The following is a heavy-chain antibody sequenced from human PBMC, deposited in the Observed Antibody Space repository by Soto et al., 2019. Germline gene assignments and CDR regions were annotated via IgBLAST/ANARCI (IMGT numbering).Heavy chain of an antibody. J-gene: IGHJ4*02. D-gene: IGHD7-27*01. CDR2: ISDDGRHK. V-gene: IGHV3-30*04. CDR3: AREGLTAARKLDF. CDR1: GFTFSSYT. Sequence: QVQLVESGGGVVQPGRSLRVSCAASGFTFSSYTMHWVRQAPGMGLEWVALISDDGRHKNYADSVKGRFTIYSDNSKNARFLKLNPLRNGDTAVYYRAREGLTAARKLDFWGQGTLVNVSS.